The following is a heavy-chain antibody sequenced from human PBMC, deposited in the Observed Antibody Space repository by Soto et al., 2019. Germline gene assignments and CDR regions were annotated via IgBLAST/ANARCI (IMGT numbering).Heavy chain of an antibody. V-gene: IGHV1-2*04. CDR2: INPNSGGT. CDR3: ARGLSVVPAAMPSHLSEYYYYGMDV. J-gene: IGHJ6*02. CDR1: GYTFTGYY. D-gene: IGHD2-2*01. Sequence: QVQLVQSGAEVKKPGASVKVSCKASGYTFTGYYMHWVRQAPGQGLEWMGWINPNSGGTNYAQKFQGWVTMTRDTSISTAYMELSRLRSDDTAVYYCARGLSVVPAAMPSHLSEYYYYGMDVWGQGTTVTVSS.